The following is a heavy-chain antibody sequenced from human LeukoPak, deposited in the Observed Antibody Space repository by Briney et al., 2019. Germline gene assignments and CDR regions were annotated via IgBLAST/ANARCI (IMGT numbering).Heavy chain of an antibody. D-gene: IGHD3-22*01. Sequence: SETLSLTCAVSGGSFSGYSWSWIRQPPGKGLEWIGEINHSGSTNYNPSLKSRVTISLDSSKKQFSLKLSSVSAADTAVYYCASPGYYDDSSGSKQAFDTWGQGTMVTVSS. V-gene: IGHV4-34*01. J-gene: IGHJ3*02. CDR3: ASPGYYDDSSGSKQAFDT. CDR1: GGSFSGYS. CDR2: INHSGST.